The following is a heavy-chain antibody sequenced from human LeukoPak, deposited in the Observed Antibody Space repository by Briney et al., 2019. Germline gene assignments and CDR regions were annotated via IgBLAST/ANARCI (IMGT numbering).Heavy chain of an antibody. CDR3: AKDIGVRKYYYYYYMDV. Sequence: PGGFLRLSCAASGFTFDDHAFHWVRQVPGKGLEWVSGISWNGGAIGYADSVKGRFTISRDNAKNSLFLQMNSLRPEDTAVYYCAKDIGVRKYYYYYYMDVWGKGTTVTVSS. J-gene: IGHJ6*03. CDR2: ISWNGGAI. D-gene: IGHD3-3*01. CDR1: GFTFDDHA. V-gene: IGHV3-9*01.